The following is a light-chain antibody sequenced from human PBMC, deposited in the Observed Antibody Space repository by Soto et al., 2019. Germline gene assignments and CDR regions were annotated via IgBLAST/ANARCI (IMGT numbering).Light chain of an antibody. V-gene: IGKV1-5*03. J-gene: IGKJ4*01. Sequence: DIQMTQSPSTLSASVGDRVTITCRASQSISSWLAWYQQIPGKAPNLLISEASNLESGVPSRFSGSGSGTEFTLTISSLQPDDFATYYCQQYNSCPLTFGGGTKVEIK. CDR3: QQYNSCPLT. CDR1: QSISSW. CDR2: EAS.